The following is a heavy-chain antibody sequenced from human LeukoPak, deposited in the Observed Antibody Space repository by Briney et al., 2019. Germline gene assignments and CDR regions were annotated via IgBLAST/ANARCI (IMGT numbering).Heavy chain of an antibody. CDR1: GGSISSGDYY. Sequence: SQTLSLTCTVSGGSISSGDYYWSWIRQPPGKGLEWIGCIYYSGSTYYNPSLKSRVTISVDTSKNQFSLKLSSVTAADTAVYYCARAYYYGSGSIQLHFDYWGQGTLVTVSS. V-gene: IGHV4-30-4*01. CDR3: ARAYYYGSGSIQLHFDY. CDR2: IYYSGST. J-gene: IGHJ4*02. D-gene: IGHD3-10*01.